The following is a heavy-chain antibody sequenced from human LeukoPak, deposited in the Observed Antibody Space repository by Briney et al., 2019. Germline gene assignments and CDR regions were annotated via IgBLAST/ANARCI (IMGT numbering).Heavy chain of an antibody. J-gene: IGHJ3*02. CDR2: INHSGST. V-gene: IGHV4-34*01. CDR1: GASFSGYY. Sequence: SETLSLTCAVYGASFSGYYWSWIRQPPGKGLEWIGEINHSGSTNYNPSLKSRVTISVDTSKNQFSLNLSSVTAADTAVYYCAGGYCSDTSCYNAFDIWDQGAMVTVSS. D-gene: IGHD2-2*02. CDR3: AGGYCSDTSCYNAFDI.